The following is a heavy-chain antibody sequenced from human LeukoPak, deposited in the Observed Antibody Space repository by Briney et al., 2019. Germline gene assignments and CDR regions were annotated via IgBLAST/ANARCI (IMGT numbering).Heavy chain of an antibody. CDR1: GFTFSSYS. CDR2: ISDSGDGT. CDR3: AKCWRIVSGNWYLSFDS. D-gene: IGHD6-13*01. V-gene: IGHV3-23*01. Sequence: GGSLRLSCAASGFTFSSYSMNWVRQAPGKGLEWVSSISDSGDGTYYADSVRGRFTISRDNSKNTLYLQMKSLGGDDTALYYCAKCWRIVSGNWYLSFDSWGQGTLVTVSS. J-gene: IGHJ4*02.